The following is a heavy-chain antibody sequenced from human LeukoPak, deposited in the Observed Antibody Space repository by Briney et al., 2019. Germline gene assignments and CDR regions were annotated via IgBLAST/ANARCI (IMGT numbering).Heavy chain of an antibody. CDR2: INPNSGGT. D-gene: IGHD2-15*01. V-gene: IGHV1-2*06. CDR1: GYTFTDYF. J-gene: IGHJ4*02. CDR3: ARAGGYCGRISCPYYFDY. Sequence: ASVKVSCKASGYTFTDYFMHWVRQAPGQGLEWMGRINPNSGGTNYAHKFQGRVTMTRDTSISTAYMELSSLRSEDTAVYYCARAGGYCGRISCPYYFDYWGQGSLVAVSS.